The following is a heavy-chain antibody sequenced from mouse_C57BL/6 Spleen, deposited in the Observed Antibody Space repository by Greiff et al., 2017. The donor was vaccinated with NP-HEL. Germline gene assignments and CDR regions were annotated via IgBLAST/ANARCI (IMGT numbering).Heavy chain of an antibody. J-gene: IGHJ2*01. CDR2: ISSGGDYI. CDR1: GFTFSSYA. CDR3: TRDGFNYYGSSYFDY. V-gene: IGHV5-9-1*02. D-gene: IGHD1-1*01. Sequence: EVQLVESGEGLVKPGGSLKLSCAASGFTFSSYAMSWVRQTPEKRLEWVAYISSGGDYIYYADTVKGRFTISRDNARNTRYLQMSSLKSEDTAMYYCTRDGFNYYGSSYFDYWGQGTTLTVSS.